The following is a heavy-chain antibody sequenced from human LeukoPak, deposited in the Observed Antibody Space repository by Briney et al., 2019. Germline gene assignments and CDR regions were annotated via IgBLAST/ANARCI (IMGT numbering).Heavy chain of an antibody. Sequence: PSETLSLTCTVSRGSISGYYWTWIRQPPGKGLEWIGYIYNRESTNYNPSLKSRVTISVDTSKNQFSLNLSSGTAADTAIYYCARALLRYDSSSRSLSWYFDLWGRGTLVTVSS. CDR2: IYNREST. CDR3: ARALLRYDSSSRSLSWYFDL. V-gene: IGHV4-59*01. J-gene: IGHJ2*01. D-gene: IGHD3-22*01. CDR1: RGSISGYY.